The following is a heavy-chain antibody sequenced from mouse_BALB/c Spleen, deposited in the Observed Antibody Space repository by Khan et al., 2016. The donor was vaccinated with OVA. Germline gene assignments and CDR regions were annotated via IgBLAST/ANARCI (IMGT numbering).Heavy chain of an antibody. J-gene: IGHJ3*01. V-gene: IGHV2-2*02. D-gene: IGHD2-4*01. CDR2: IWSAGST. CDR3: ARRGYDYGRGSLFAY. CDR1: GFSLTNYS. Sequence: QVQLQQPGPGLVQPSQSLSITCTVSGFSLTNYSVHWVRQSPGKGLEWLGVIWSAGSTDYNAAFISRLTIRKDNSRSKVFFKMNSLQPNDTAIYYCARRGYDYGRGSLFAYWGQGTLVTVSA.